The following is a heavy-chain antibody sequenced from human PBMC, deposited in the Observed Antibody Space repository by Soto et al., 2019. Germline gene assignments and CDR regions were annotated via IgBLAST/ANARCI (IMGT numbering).Heavy chain of an antibody. J-gene: IGHJ6*04. V-gene: IGHV4-39*01. D-gene: IGHD6-13*01. CDR2: IYYSGST. CDR1: GGSISSSSYY. CDR3: ARQQQLVGPLDV. Sequence: SETLSLTCTVSGGSISSSSYYWGWIRQPPGKGLEWIGSIYYSGSTYYNPSLKSRVTISVDASKNQFSLKLSSVTAADTAVYYCARQQQLVGPLDVWGEGTTVTVSS.